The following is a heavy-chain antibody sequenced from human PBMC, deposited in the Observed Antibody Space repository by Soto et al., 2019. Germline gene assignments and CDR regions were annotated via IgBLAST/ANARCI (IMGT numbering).Heavy chain of an antibody. CDR3: ARGGAPRPRGVRSQNFDY. J-gene: IGHJ4*02. Sequence: QVQLQQWGAGLLKPSETLSLTCAVYGGSFSGYYWSWIRQPPGKGLEWIGEINHSGSTNYNPSLKSRITISVDTSKNQFSLKVRSVTAADTAVYYCARGGAPRPRGVRSQNFDYWGQGTLVTVSS. D-gene: IGHD6-6*01. CDR2: INHSGST. V-gene: IGHV4-34*01. CDR1: GGSFSGYY.